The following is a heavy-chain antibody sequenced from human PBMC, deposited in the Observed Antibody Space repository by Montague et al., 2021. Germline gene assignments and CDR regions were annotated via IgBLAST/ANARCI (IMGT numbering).Heavy chain of an antibody. CDR1: RSLINSDYY. V-gene: IGHV4-38-2*02. CDR3: ARERDRYYYMDI. Sequence: SETLSLTCTVSRSLINSDYYWGWIRQPSGKGLEWMGSVSHGGRTYYNPSLKSRVTISVDTSNNHFSLKLSSVTAADTAMYYCARERDRYYYMDIWGKGTTIPVSS. CDR2: VSHGGRT. J-gene: IGHJ6*03.